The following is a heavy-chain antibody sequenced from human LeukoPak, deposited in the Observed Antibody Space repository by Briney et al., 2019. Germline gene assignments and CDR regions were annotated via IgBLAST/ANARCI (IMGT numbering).Heavy chain of an antibody. CDR2: ISSGSSTI. D-gene: IGHD3-3*02. V-gene: IGHV3-48*01. J-gene: IGHJ3*02. CDR3: ASSTASRAFDM. Sequence: PGGSLRLSCAASGLTFSSYSMNWVRQAPGKGLEWFSYISSGSSTIYYADSVKGRFTISRDNAKNSLYVQMNSLRAEDTAVYYCASSTASRAFDMWGQGTMVTVSS. CDR1: GLTFSSYS.